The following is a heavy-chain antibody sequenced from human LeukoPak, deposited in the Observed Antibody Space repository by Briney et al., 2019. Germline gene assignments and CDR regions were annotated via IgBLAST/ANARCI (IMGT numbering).Heavy chain of an antibody. J-gene: IGHJ4*02. D-gene: IGHD4-17*01. V-gene: IGHV3-30*18. CDR3: AKGQGGVTNG. CDR2: ISYDGSNK. Sequence: PGGSLRLSCAASGFTFSSYGMHWVRQAPGKGLEWVAVISYDGSNKYYADSVKGRFTISRDNSKNTLYLQMNSLRAEDTAVYCCAKGQGGVTNGWGQGTLVTVSS. CDR1: GFTFSSYG.